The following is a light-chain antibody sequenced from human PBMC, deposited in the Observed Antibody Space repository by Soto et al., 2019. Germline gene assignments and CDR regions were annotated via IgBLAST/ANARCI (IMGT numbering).Light chain of an antibody. CDR3: QSHDSSLSAYV. J-gene: IGLJ1*01. CDR2: EVS. Sequence: QSVLTQPASVSGSPGQSITISCTGTSSDVGTYNYVSWYQQHSGKAPKLMIYEVSNRPSGVSNRFSGSKSGTSASLAITGLQAEDEADFYCQSHDSSLSAYVFGTGTKVTVL. CDR1: SSDVGTYNY. V-gene: IGLV2-14*01.